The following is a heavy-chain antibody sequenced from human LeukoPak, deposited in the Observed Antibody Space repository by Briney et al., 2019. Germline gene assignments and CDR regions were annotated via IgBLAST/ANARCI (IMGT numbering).Heavy chain of an antibody. D-gene: IGHD2-2*01. Sequence: PGGSLRLSCAASGFTFGSYWMSWVRQTPGKGLEWVANIKQDGGEKYYVDSVKGRFTISRENAENSLFLQMNSLRAEDTAVYYCARVPAADYYYYYHVDVWGKGTTVTASS. CDR3: ARVPAADYYYYYHVDV. CDR1: GFTFGSYW. J-gene: IGHJ6*03. V-gene: IGHV3-7*01. CDR2: IKQDGGEK.